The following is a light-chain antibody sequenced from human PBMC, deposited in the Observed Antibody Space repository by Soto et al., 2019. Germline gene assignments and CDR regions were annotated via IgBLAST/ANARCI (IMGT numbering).Light chain of an antibody. V-gene: IGLV2-8*01. J-gene: IGLJ1*01. CDR1: SRDVGGYDY. Sequence: QSVLTQPPSASGSPGQSVTISCTGTSRDVGGYDYGSWYQQHPGKAPKLIIYELNNRPSGVPDRFSGSKSGNTASLTVSGLQAEDEADYYCSSYASGNAYVFGTGTKVTVL. CDR3: SSYASGNAYV. CDR2: ELN.